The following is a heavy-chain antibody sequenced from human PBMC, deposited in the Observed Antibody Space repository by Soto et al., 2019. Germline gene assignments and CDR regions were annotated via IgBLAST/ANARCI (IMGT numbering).Heavy chain of an antibody. D-gene: IGHD4-4*01. CDR2: IYYSGST. CDR3: ARSLFTTVTTWDY. J-gene: IGHJ4*02. Sequence: QVQLQESGPGLVKPSQTLSLTCTVSGGSISSGDYYWSWIRQPPGKGLEWIGYIYYSGSTYYNPSLKSRVTISVDTSKNPFSLKLSSVTAADTAVYYCARSLFTTVTTWDYWGQGTLVTVSS. CDR1: GGSISSGDYY. V-gene: IGHV4-30-4*01.